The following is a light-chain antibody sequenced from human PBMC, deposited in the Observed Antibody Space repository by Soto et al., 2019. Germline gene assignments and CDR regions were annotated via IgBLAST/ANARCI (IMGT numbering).Light chain of an antibody. CDR2: GAS. Sequence: EVVMTQSPATLSVSPGERATLSCRASQTVSRNLAWYQQKPGQAPRLLMYGASIRAAGVPDRFSGSGSGTEFTLTISRLEPEDFTVYYCHHYETFGQGTMVDIK. CDR1: QTVSRN. CDR3: HHYET. J-gene: IGKJ1*01. V-gene: IGKV3D-15*01.